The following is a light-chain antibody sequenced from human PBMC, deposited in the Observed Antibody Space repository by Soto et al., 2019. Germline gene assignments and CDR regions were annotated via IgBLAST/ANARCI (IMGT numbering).Light chain of an antibody. V-gene: IGLV1-44*01. CDR1: SSNIGSNT. CDR3: AAGDDSLNGDVV. CDR2: SNN. Sequence: QSVLTQPPSASGTPGQRVTISCSGSSSNIGSNTVNWYQQLPGTAPKLLIYSNNQRPSGVPDRFSGSKSGTSASLAISGLHSEDEADYYCAAGDDSLNGDVVFGGGTKLTVL. J-gene: IGLJ2*01.